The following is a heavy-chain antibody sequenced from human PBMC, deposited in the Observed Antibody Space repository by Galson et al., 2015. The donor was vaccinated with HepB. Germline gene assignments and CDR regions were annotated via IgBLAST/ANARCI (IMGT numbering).Heavy chain of an antibody. CDR2: IKQDGSEK. CDR1: GFIFNSHW. CDR3: ARSSGWSSDY. D-gene: IGHD6-19*01. V-gene: IGHV3-7*03. J-gene: IGHJ4*02. Sequence: SLRLSCAASGFIFNSHWMTWVRQAPGKGLEWVGNIKQDGSEKNYVDSVKGRFTISRDNAKSSLYLQMNSLRVEDTAVYYCARSSGWSSDYWGQGTLVTVSS.